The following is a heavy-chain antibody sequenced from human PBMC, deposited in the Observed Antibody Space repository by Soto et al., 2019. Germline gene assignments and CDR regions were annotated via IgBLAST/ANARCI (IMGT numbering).Heavy chain of an antibody. Sequence: QVQLVESGGGVVQPGRSLRLSCAVSGFTVNTYGMHWVRQAPGKGLEWVAVISRDGGTKYNADSVKGRFTISRDNSRNTLFLEMNSLRGDDMAVYYCTGEVASGYWGQGTLVTVSS. V-gene: IGHV3-30*03. CDR3: TGEVASGY. CDR2: ISRDGGTK. D-gene: IGHD2-8*02. J-gene: IGHJ4*02. CDR1: GFTVNTYG.